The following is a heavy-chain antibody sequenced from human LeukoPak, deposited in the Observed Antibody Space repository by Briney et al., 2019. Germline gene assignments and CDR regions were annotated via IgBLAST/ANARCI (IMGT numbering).Heavy chain of an antibody. CDR2: ISGSGGST. Sequence: GGSLRLSCAASGFTVSSNYMSWVRQAPGKGLEWVSAISGSGGSTYYADSVKGRFTISRDNSKNTLYLQMNSLRAEDTAVYYCAKVGSTSLYYYYYMDVWGKGTTVTVSS. D-gene: IGHD6-13*01. J-gene: IGHJ6*03. CDR3: AKVGSTSLYYYYYMDV. CDR1: GFTVSSNY. V-gene: IGHV3-23*01.